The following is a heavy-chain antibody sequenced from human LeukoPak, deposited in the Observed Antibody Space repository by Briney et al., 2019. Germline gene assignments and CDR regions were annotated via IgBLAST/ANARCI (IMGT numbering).Heavy chain of an antibody. CDR3: ARGWRGFDY. CDR2: IYYSGST. CDR1: GCSISSYY. D-gene: IGHD3-3*01. Sequence: PSETLSLTCTVSGCSISSYYWSWIRQPPGKGLEWIGYIYYSGSTNYNPSLKSRVTISVDTSKNQFSLKLSSVTAADTAVYYCARGWRGFDYWGQGTLVTVSS. V-gene: IGHV4-59*08. J-gene: IGHJ4*02.